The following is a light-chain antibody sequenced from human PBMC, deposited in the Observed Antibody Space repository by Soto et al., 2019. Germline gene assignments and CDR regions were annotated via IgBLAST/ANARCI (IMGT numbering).Light chain of an antibody. CDR2: DVS. CDR1: SSDVGGYNA. CDR3: SSYTRSGVYV. V-gene: IGLV2-14*01. J-gene: IGLJ1*01. Sequence: QSVLTQPASVSGSPGQSITISCTGTSSDVGGYNAVSWYQQHPGRAPKLMIYDVSNRPSGISNRFSGSKSGSTASLTISGLQAEDDADYYHSSYTRSGVYVFGAGTKVTVL.